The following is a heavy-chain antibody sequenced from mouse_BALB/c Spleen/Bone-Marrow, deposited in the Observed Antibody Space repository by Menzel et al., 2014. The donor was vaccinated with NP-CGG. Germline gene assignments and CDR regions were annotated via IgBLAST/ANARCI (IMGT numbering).Heavy chain of an antibody. CDR3: DLMYGTYDY. CDR1: DFNIKDTY. Sequence: VQRQQPGAALVKPGASAKLSCTASDFNIKDTYMHWMIQRPEQSLEWIGRIDPANGNTKNDPMFQGKATITADTASITVCLQLRGLTSEYSAVYYCDLMYGTYDYWGQGTTLTVSS. CDR2: IDPANGNT. D-gene: IGHD2-10*02. V-gene: IGHV14-3*02. J-gene: IGHJ2*01.